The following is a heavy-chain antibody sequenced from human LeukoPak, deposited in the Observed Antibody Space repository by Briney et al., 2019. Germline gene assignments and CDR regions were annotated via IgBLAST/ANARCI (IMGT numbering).Heavy chain of an antibody. CDR2: IIPIFGTT. D-gene: IGHD5-12*01. CDR3: ARGDSGYDYGFDK. Sequence: SVKVSCKAAAGTFSSHSISWVRQAPGQGLEWVGGIIPIFGTTNYAQKFQGRITITTHESTSTGYIELRSLRSDDTGVYYCARGDSGYDYGFDKCGQGPLATVSS. CDR1: AGTFSSHS. J-gene: IGHJ4*02. V-gene: IGHV1-69*05.